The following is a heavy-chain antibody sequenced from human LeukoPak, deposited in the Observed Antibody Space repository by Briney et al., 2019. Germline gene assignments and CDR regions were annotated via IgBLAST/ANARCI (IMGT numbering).Heavy chain of an antibody. CDR1: GGSISSYY. V-gene: IGHV4-4*09. CDR3: ARLGDYYDSSGYGN. D-gene: IGHD3-22*01. CDR2: IYTSGST. J-gene: IGHJ4*02. Sequence: SETLSLPCTVSGGSISSYYWSWIRQPPGKGLEWIGYIYTSGSTNYNPSLKSRVTISVDTSKNQFSLKLSSVTAADTAVYYCARLGDYYDSSGYGNWGQGTLVTVSS.